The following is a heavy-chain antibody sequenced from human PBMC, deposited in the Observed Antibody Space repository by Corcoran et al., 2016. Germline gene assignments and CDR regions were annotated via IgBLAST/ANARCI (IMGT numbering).Heavy chain of an antibody. CDR3: ARGEAWIAARLVYYFDY. CDR2: INHSGST. CDR1: GGSFSGYY. Sequence: QVQLQQWGAGLLKPSETLSLTCAVYGGSFSGYYWSWIRQPPGKGLEWIGEINHSGSTNYNPSLKSRVTISVDTSKNQFSLKLSSVTAADTAVYYCARGEAWIAARLVYYFDYWGQGTLVTVSS. V-gene: IGHV4-34*01. J-gene: IGHJ4*02. D-gene: IGHD6-6*01.